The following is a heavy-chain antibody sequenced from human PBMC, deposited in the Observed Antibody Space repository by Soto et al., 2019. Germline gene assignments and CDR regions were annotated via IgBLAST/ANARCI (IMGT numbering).Heavy chain of an antibody. Sequence: PSETLSLTCTVSGGSISSYYWSWIRQPPGKGLEWIGYIYYSGSTNYNPSLKSRVTISVDTSKNQFSLKLSSVTAADTAVYYCLRQGFGALHGRVDLWGQGTTVTGSS. CDR2: IYYSGST. D-gene: IGHD3-10*01. J-gene: IGHJ6*02. V-gene: IGHV4-59*01. CDR3: LRQGFGALHGRVDL. CDR1: GGSISSYY.